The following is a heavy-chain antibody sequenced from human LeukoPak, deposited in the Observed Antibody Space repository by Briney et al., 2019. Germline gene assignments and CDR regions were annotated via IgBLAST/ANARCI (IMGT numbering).Heavy chain of an antibody. CDR3: TTDHLRLRFPDY. CDR2: IKSKTDGGTT. CDR1: GFTLRSYV. D-gene: IGHD5-12*01. Sequence: GGSLRLSCVASGFTLRSYVMNWVRQAPGKGLEWVGRIKSKTDGGTTDYAAPVKGRFTISRGDSKNTLYLQMNSLKTEDTAVYYCTTDHLRLRFPDYWGQGTLVTVSS. J-gene: IGHJ4*02. V-gene: IGHV3-15*01.